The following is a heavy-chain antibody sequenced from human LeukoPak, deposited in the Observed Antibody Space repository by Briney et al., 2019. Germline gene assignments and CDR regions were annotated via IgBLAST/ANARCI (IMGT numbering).Heavy chain of an antibody. CDR3: ARTLGYCSSTSCYDYYY. J-gene: IGHJ4*02. D-gene: IGHD2-2*01. Sequence: GRSLRLSCAASGFTFSSYAMHWVRQAPGKGLEWVAVISYDGSNKYYADSVKGRFTISRDNSKSTLYLQMNSLRAEDTAVYYCARTLGYCSSTSCYDYYYWGQGTLVTVSS. V-gene: IGHV3-30-3*01. CDR2: ISYDGSNK. CDR1: GFTFSSYA.